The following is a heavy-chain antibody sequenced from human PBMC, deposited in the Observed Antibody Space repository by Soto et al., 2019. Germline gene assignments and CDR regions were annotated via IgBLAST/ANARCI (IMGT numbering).Heavy chain of an antibody. D-gene: IGHD6-19*01. V-gene: IGHV4-59*08. Sequence: SETLSLTCTVSGGSISSYYWSWIRQPPGKGLEWIGYIYYSGSTNYNPSLKSRVTISVDTSKNQFSLKLSSVTAADTAVYYCARRGSSGWFFYFDYWGQGTLVTVSS. CDR1: GGSISSYY. CDR2: IYYSGST. J-gene: IGHJ4*02. CDR3: ARRGSSGWFFYFDY.